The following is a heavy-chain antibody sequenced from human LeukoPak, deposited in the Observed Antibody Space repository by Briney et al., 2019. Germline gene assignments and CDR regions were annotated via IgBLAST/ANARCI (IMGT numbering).Heavy chain of an antibody. CDR2: IRSKANSYAT. D-gene: IGHD2-21*02. CDR3: TRLWGDCGGDCYSHDF. J-gene: IGHJ4*02. Sequence: GSLRLSCAASGFTFSGSVMHWIRQASGRGLEWVGRIRSKANSYATAYAASVKGRFTISRDDSKNTAYLQMNSLRPEDTAVYYCTRLWGDCGGDCYSHDFWGQGTLVTVSS. V-gene: IGHV3-73*01. CDR1: GFTFSGSV.